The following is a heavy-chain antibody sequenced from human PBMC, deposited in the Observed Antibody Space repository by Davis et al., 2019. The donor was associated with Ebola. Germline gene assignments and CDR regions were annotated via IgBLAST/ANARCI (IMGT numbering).Heavy chain of an antibody. CDR2: INPNSGGT. J-gene: IGHJ4*02. V-gene: IGHV1-2*02. D-gene: IGHD3-22*01. Sequence: ASVKVSCKASGYTFTGYYMHWVRQAPGQGLEWMGWINPNSGGTNYAQKFQGRVTMTRHASTSTASMELSSLRSEDTAVYYCARACCDTSGYHIDYWGQGTLVTVSS. CDR1: GYTFTGYY. CDR3: ARACCDTSGYHIDY.